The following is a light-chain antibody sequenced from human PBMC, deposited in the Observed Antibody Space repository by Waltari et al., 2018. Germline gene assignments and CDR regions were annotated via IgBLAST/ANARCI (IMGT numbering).Light chain of an antibody. CDR3: HQCSTWPPA. J-gene: IGKJ3*01. CDR1: QSVTTY. CDR2: DAS. V-gene: IGKV3-11*01. Sequence: EIVLTQSPATLSLSPGERATLSCRASQSVTTYLGWYQQKPGQAPRLLIYDASNRATGIPVRFSGSGSGTDFTLTISSLEPDDFAVYYCHQCSTWPPAFGPGTKVDI.